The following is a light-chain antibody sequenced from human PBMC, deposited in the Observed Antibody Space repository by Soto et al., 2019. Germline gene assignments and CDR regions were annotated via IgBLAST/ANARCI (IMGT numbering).Light chain of an antibody. CDR3: QQSYSDIS. CDR2: GAS. CDR1: RTINTY. V-gene: IGKV1-39*01. Sequence: DVRMTQSPSSLSASVGDTITITCRASRTINTYLNWFQQKPGEPPRLLIYGASTLHDGGPSRFSGSGSGADFTLTISGLQPEDFASYHCQQSYSDISFGGGTKV. J-gene: IGKJ4*01.